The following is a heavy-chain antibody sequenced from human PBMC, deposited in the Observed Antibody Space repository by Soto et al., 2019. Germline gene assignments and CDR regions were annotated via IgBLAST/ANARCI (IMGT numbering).Heavy chain of an antibody. V-gene: IGHV3-30-3*02. J-gene: IGHJ4*02. D-gene: IGHD3-10*01. Sequence: QVQLVESGGGVVQPGRSLRLSCTASGFSFRTYAMQWVRQAPGKGLECVAVISYDGRNEYYADSVKSRFTISRENSKHRLYLEMNSLTTEERAVYYCAEATGGGSYWGQGVMVTVSS. CDR2: ISYDGRNE. CDR1: GFSFRTYA. CDR3: AEATGGGSY.